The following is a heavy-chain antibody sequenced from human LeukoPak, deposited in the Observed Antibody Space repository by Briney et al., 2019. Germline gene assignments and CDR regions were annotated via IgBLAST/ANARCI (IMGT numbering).Heavy chain of an antibody. J-gene: IGHJ4*02. V-gene: IGHV3-15*01. CDR1: GFDAGFTFSNVW. CDR3: TTVATGNYRSDY. CDR2: IKNRGSGETT. D-gene: IGHD1-7*01. Sequence: GGSLTHSCAASGFDAGFTFSNVWFSWVRQAPGKGLEWVGRIKNRGSGETTDYAAPVRGRFSISRDDSQNTVFFHMRGLKAGDTGVYYCTTVATGNYRSDYWGQGTMVTVSS.